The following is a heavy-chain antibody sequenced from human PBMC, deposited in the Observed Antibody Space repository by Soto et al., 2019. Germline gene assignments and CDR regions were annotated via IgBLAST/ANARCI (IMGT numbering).Heavy chain of an antibody. D-gene: IGHD3-3*01. Sequence: GASVKVSCKASGYTYTSYDINWVRQATGQGLEWMGWMNPNSGNTGYAQKFQGRVTMTRNTSISTAYMELSSLRSEDTAVYYCAGGDIAVYFCAKDPHKKSWHYYMDVWGKGTTVTVSS. J-gene: IGHJ6*03. CDR1: GYTYTSYD. CDR3: AGGDIAVYFCAKDPHKKSWHYYMDV. V-gene: IGHV1-8*01. CDR2: MNPNSGNT.